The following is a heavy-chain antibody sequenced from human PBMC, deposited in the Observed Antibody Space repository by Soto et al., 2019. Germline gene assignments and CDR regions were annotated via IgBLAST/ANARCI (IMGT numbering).Heavy chain of an antibody. CDR2: IYYSGST. CDR3: ARDEGSGWYYFDY. D-gene: IGHD6-19*01. J-gene: IGHJ4*02. CDR1: GGSISSYY. Sequence: ASETLSLTCTVSGGSISSYYWSWIRQPPGKGLEWIGYIYYSGSTNYNPSLKSRVTISVDTSKNQFSLKLSSVTAADTAVYYCARDEGSGWYYFDYWGQGTLVTVSS. V-gene: IGHV4-59*01.